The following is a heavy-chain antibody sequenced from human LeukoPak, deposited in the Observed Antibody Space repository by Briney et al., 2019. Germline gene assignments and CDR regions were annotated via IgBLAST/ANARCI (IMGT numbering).Heavy chain of an antibody. V-gene: IGHV4-38-2*02. D-gene: IGHD3-22*01. J-gene: IGHJ4*02. CDR2: IYHSGST. CDR3: ARGERGYYDSSGYFDY. Sequence: SSETLSLTCTVSGYSISSGYYWGWIRQPPGKGLEWIGSIYHSGSTYYNPSLKSRVTISVDTSKNQFSLKLSSVTAADTAVYYCARGERGYYDSSGYFDYWGQGTLVTVSS. CDR1: GYSISSGYY.